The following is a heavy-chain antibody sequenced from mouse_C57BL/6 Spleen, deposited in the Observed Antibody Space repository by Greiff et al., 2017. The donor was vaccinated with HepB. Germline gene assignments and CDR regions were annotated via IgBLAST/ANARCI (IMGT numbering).Heavy chain of an antibody. D-gene: IGHD1-1*01. CDR2: ISSGGSYT. J-gene: IGHJ2*01. V-gene: IGHV5-6*01. Sequence: DVHLVESGGDLVKPGGSLKLSCAASGFTFSSYGMSWVRQTPDKRLEWVATISSGGSYTYYPDSVKGRLTISRDNAKNTLYLQMSSLKSEDTAMYYCASYYYGSSGDYFDYWGQGTTLTVSS. CDR1: GFTFSSYG. CDR3: ASYYYGSSGDYFDY.